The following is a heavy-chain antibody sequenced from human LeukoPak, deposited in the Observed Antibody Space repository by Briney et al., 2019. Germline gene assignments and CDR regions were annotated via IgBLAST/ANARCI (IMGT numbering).Heavy chain of an antibody. Sequence: PVKVSCKASGVIFSNFAFNWVRQAPGQGLEWMGRIIPILDLAHLTQKFQGRLTITADKSTNTGYMELSSLTAEDTAVYYCATPSRTEDGDYGVCWGQGTLVTVSS. CDR2: IIPILDLA. V-gene: IGHV1-69*04. CDR3: ATPSRTEDGDYGVC. J-gene: IGHJ4*02. D-gene: IGHD4-17*01. CDR1: GVIFSNFA.